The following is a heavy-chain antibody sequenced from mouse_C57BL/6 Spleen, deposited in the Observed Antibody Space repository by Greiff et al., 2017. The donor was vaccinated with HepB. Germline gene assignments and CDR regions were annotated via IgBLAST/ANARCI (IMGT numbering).Heavy chain of an antibody. CDR3: TRTPNYYGSSSYWYFDV. V-gene: IGHV5-9-1*02. CDR2: ISSGGDYI. Sequence: EVHLVESGEGLVKPGGSLKLSCAASGFTFSSYAMSWVRQTPEKRLEWVAYISSGGDYIYYADTVKGRFTISRDNARNTLYLQMSSLKSEDTAMYYCTRTPNYYGSSSYWYFDVWGTGTTVTVSS. J-gene: IGHJ1*03. D-gene: IGHD1-1*01. CDR1: GFTFSSYA.